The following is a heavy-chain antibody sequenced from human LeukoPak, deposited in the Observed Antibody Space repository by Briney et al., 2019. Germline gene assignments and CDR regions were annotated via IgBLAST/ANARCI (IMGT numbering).Heavy chain of an antibody. CDR1: GFTFSSYA. CDR2: ISGSGGST. V-gene: IGHV3-23*01. J-gene: IGHJ4*02. D-gene: IGHD2-21*02. CDR3: ARDSYCGGDCYPDFDY. Sequence: GGSLRLSCAASGFTFSSYAMSWVRQAPGKGLEWVSAISGSGGSTYYADSVKGRFTISRDNSKNTLYLQMNGLRAEDTAVYYCARDSYCGGDCYPDFDYWGQGTLVTVSS.